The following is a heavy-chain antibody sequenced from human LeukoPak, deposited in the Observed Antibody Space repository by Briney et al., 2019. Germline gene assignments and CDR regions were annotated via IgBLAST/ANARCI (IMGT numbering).Heavy chain of an antibody. Sequence: GGSLRLSCAASGFTFSGYSMNWVRQAPGKGLEWVSTISSSSSYIYYVDSVKGRFTTSRDSAKNLLYLQMNSLRAEDTAVYYCARDEGLNYYDSRGYYHAFDYWGQGTLVTVSS. CDR1: GFTFSGYS. D-gene: IGHD3-22*01. J-gene: IGHJ4*02. CDR3: ARDEGLNYYDSRGYYHAFDY. V-gene: IGHV3-21*01. CDR2: ISSSSSYI.